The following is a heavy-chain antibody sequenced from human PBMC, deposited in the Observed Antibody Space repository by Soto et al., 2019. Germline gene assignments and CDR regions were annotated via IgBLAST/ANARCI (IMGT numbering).Heavy chain of an antibody. CDR3: ARDFSFFMCQGVICGGLYF. CDR1: GFTFSSYA. Sequence: PGGSLRLSCAASGFTFSSYAMHWVRQAPGKGLEWVAVISYDGSNKYYADSVKGRLTISRDNSKNTLYLQMNSLRAEDTAVYYCARDFSFFMCQGVICGGLYFWGQGTLVTVSS. CDR2: ISYDGSNK. J-gene: IGHJ4*01. D-gene: IGHD3-16*02. V-gene: IGHV3-30-3*01.